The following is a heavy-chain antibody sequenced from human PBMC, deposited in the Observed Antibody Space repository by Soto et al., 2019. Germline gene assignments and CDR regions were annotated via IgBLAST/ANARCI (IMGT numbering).Heavy chain of an antibody. J-gene: IGHJ5*02. D-gene: IGHD5-12*01. V-gene: IGHV3-30-3*01. CDR1: GFTFSSYA. CDR3: ARPEGGYGSGYSWFDP. CDR2: ISYDGSNK. Sequence: GGSLRLSCAASGFTFSSYAMHWVRQAPGKGLEWVAHISYDGSNKFYADSVKGRFTISRDNSKNQFSLKLSSVTAADTALYYCARPEGGYGSGYSWFDPWGQGTRVTVSS.